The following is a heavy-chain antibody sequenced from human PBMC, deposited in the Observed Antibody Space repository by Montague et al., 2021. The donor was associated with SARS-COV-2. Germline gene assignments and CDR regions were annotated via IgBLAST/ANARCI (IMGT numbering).Heavy chain of an antibody. CDR2: IYYIGGT. CDR1: GGSLNNYY. D-gene: IGHD4-17*01. Sequence: SETLSLTCTVSGGSLNNYYWNWIRQTPGKRLEWIGYIYYIGGTNYNPSLESRVTISVDTSKNQFSLKLNSVTAADTAVYFCAREVEVGDYFKGFEIWGRGTMVTVSS. V-gene: IGHV4-4*08. CDR3: AREVEVGDYFKGFEI. J-gene: IGHJ3*02.